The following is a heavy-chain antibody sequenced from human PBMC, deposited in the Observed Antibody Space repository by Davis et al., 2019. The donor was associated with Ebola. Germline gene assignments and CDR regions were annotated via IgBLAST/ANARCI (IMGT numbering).Heavy chain of an antibody. D-gene: IGHD5-12*01. CDR1: GGTFSYA. V-gene: IGHV1-69*06. Sequence: SVKVSCKTSGGTFSYAISWVRQAPGQGLEWMGGFIPIFDRTNYAQKFQGRVTITADKSTATAYLELRSLGSDDTAAYYCASRDWGDSGYDGVKYFDLWGQGTLVTVSS. J-gene: IGHJ4*02. CDR2: FIPIFDRT. CDR3: ASRDWGDSGYDGVKYFDL.